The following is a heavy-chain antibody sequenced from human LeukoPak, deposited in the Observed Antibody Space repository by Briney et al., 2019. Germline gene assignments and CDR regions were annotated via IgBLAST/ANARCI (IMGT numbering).Heavy chain of an antibody. CDR1: GYTFTSYA. D-gene: IGHD6-13*01. V-gene: IGHV1-3*01. CDR3: ATWRLQSGFSSSWLRWGMDV. CDR2: INAGNGNT. J-gene: IGHJ6*02. Sequence: GASVKVSCKASGYTFTSYAMHWVRQAPGQRLEWMGWINAGNGNTKYLQKFQGRVTITRDTSASTAYMELSSLRSEDTAVYYCATWRLQSGFSSSWLRWGMDVWGQGTTVTVSS.